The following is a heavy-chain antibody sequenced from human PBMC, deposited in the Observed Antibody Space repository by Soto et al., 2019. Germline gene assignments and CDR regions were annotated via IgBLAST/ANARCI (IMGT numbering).Heavy chain of an antibody. Sequence: RESLKISCKGSGYSFTSYWIGWVRQMPGKGLEWMGIIYPGDSDTRYSPSFQGQVTISADKSISTAYLQWSSLRAEDTAVYYCAREWSVGGLDYYYYYGMDVWGQGTTVTVSS. CDR1: GYSFTSYW. J-gene: IGHJ6*02. CDR2: IYPGDSDT. D-gene: IGHD2-8*01. V-gene: IGHV5-51*01. CDR3: AREWSVGGLDYYYYYGMDV.